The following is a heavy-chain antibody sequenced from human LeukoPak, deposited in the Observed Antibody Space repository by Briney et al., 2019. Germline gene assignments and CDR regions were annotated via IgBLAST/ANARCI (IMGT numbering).Heavy chain of an antibody. V-gene: IGHV3-23*01. CDR1: GFTFNNYA. J-gene: IGHJ4*02. CDR2: ISGSGGST. D-gene: IGHD6-6*01. CDR3: ARENEYSSSSFDY. Sequence: PGGSLRLSCAASGFTFNNYAMSWVRQAPGKGLEWVSGISGSGGSTYYAGSVRGRFSISRDNAQNSLYLQMNSLRAEDTAVYYCARENEYSSSSFDYWGQGTLVTVSS.